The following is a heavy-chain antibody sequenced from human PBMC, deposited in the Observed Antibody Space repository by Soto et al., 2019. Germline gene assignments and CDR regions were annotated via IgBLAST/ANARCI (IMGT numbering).Heavy chain of an antibody. CDR2: IKHDGSKK. V-gene: IGHV3-7*01. D-gene: IGHD3-22*01. Sequence: PGGSLRLSCAAPGFTFSSYWMDWVRQTPRKGLEWVATIKHDGSKKYYVDSVRGRFIISRDNSKNTLYLQMNSLRAEDTAVYYCARDEYYYDSSGYYYYPDIWGQGTMVTVSS. CDR1: GFTFSSYW. CDR3: ARDEYYYDSSGYYYYPDI. J-gene: IGHJ3*02.